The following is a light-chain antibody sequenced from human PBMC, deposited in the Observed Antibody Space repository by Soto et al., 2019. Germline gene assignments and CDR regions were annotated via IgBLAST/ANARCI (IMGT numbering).Light chain of an antibody. CDR2: DAS. CDR1: QRVSSN. J-gene: IGKJ3*01. V-gene: IGKV3-11*01. Sequence: EIVLTQSPATLSLPPGERATLSCRASQRVSSNLAWYQQKPGQAPRLLIYDASNRATGIPARFSGSGSGTDFTLTISSLEPEDFAVYYCQQRSNWGFTFGPGTKVDIK. CDR3: QQRSNWGFT.